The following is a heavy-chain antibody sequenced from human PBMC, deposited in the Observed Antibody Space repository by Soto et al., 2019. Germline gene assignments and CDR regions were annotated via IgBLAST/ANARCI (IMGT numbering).Heavy chain of an antibody. Sequence: EVQLVESGGGLVQPGGSLRLSCAASGFTFSSYWMHWVRQAPGKGLVWVSRINSDGSSTSYADSVKGRFTISRDNAKNTLYLQMNSLRAEDTAVYYCASGVTTVTTIPWYFDLWGRGTLVTVSS. J-gene: IGHJ2*01. CDR1: GFTFSSYW. CDR3: ASGVTTVTTIPWYFDL. D-gene: IGHD4-17*01. V-gene: IGHV3-74*01. CDR2: INSDGSST.